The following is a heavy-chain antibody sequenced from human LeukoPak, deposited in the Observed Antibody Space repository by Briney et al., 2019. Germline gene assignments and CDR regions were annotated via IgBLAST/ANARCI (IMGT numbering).Heavy chain of an antibody. CDR1: GASISSYY. J-gene: IGHJ4*02. D-gene: IGHD2-15*01. CDR2: INYSGST. CDR3: ARDAGGGPFFDY. V-gene: IGHV4-59*01. Sequence: SETLSLTCSVSGASISSYYWGWIRQPPGKGLEWIGYINYSGSTDYNPSLKSRVTISLDTSKNQFSLKLSSVTAADTAVYYCARDAGGGPFFDYWGQGTLVTVSS.